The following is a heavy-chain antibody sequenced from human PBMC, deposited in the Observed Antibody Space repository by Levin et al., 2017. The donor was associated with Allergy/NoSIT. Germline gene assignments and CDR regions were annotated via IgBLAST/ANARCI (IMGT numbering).Heavy chain of an antibody. V-gene: IGHV3-74*01. D-gene: IGHD3-10*01. CDR2: INSDGSST. CDR3: ARGGAGYYFDY. Sequence: GGSLRLSCAASGFTFSSCWMHWVRQAPGKGLVWVSRINSDGSSTNYADSVKGRFTISSDNAKNTLYLQMNSLRAEDTAVYYCARGGAGYYFDYWGQGTLVTVSS. J-gene: IGHJ4*02. CDR1: GFTFSSCW.